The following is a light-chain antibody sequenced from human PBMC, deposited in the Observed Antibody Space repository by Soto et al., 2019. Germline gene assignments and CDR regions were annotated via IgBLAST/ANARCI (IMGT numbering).Light chain of an antibody. CDR3: QQYGSSPLT. CDR1: QSVSSNY. J-gene: IGKJ4*01. Sequence: EIVLTQSPGTLSLSPGERATLSCRASQSVSSNYLAGYQQKPGQAPRLLIYGASSRATSIPARFSGSGSGTDFTLTISTLDPADLAVYPCQQYGSSPLTFGGGPKVEIK. CDR2: GAS. V-gene: IGKV3-20*01.